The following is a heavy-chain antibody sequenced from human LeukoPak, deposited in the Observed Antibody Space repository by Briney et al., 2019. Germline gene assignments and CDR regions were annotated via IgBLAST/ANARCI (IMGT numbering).Heavy chain of an antibody. CDR3: AKDAGRHQYSSSWYPSY. CDR1: GFTFSSYA. D-gene: IGHD6-13*01. CDR2: VRGSGGST. V-gene: IGHV3-23*01. J-gene: IGHJ4*02. Sequence: PGESLTLSCAASGFTFSSYAMSWVRQAPRKGLGWVSAVRGSGGSTCYADSVKGRFTITRDNSKNTLYLQMNSLRAEDTAVSYCAKDAGRHQYSSSWYPSYWGQGTLVTISS.